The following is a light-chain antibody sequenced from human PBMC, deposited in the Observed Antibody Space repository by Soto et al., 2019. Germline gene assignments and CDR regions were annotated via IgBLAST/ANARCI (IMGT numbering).Light chain of an antibody. V-gene: IGLV6-57*02. CDR1: SGSIASNY. J-gene: IGLJ3*02. CDR2: EDN. CDR3: QSYHSSTYLV. Sequence: NFMLTQPHSVSESPGQTVTISCTGSSGSIASNYVQWYQQRPGSAPTNVIYEDNQRPSGVPDRFSGSIDSSSNSASLTISGLKTEVEADYYFQSYHSSTYLVFGGGTKLTVL.